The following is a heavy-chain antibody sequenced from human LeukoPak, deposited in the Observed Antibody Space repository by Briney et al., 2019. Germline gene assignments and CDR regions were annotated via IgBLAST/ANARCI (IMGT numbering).Heavy chain of an antibody. V-gene: IGHV3-21*04. J-gene: IGHJ1*01. D-gene: IGHD3-16*01. CDR2: ISSSSSYI. Sequence: GGSLRLSCAASGFTFSSYTMNWVRQAPGKGLEWVSSISSSSSYIYYADSVKGRFTISRDNAKNSLSLQMNSLRAEDTGVYYCAKDDAWGRFYHWGQGTLVTVSS. CDR1: GFTFSSYT. CDR3: AKDDAWGRFYH.